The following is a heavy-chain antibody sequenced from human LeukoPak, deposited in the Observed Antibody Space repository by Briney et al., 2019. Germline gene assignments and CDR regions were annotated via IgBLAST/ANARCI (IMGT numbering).Heavy chain of an antibody. CDR1: GGSISSGDYY. CDR3: ARAYYDILTGYGPDAFDI. CDR2: IYCSGST. D-gene: IGHD3-9*01. J-gene: IGHJ3*02. Sequence: SETLSLTCTVSGGSISSGDYYWSWIRQPPGKGLEWIGYIYCSGSTYYNPSLKSRVTISVDTSKNQFPLKLSSVTAADTAVYCCARAYYDILTGYGPDAFDIWGQGTMVTVSS. V-gene: IGHV4-30-4*01.